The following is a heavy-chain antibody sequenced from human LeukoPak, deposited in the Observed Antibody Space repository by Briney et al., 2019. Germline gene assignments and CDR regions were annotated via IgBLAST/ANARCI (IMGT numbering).Heavy chain of an antibody. V-gene: IGHV4-38-2*01. J-gene: IGHJ4*02. CDR3: ARDNYYDTSGHGY. CDR2: IYHSGST. CDR1: GYSISSGYY. Sequence: KPSETLSLTCAVSGYSISSGYYWGWIRQPPGKGLEWIRSIYHSGSTYYNPSLNSRVTISLDTSKNQFSLKLSSVNAADTAVYYCARDNYYDTSGHGYWGQGTLVTVSS. D-gene: IGHD3-22*01.